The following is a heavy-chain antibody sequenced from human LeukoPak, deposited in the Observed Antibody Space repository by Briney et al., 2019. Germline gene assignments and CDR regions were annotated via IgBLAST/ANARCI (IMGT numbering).Heavy chain of an antibody. CDR2: FSYSGST. V-gene: IGHV4-59*02. CDR3: ARAKGDYRKIDY. D-gene: IGHD4-11*01. Sequence: SETLSLTCTVSGASVSNYYWSWIRQPPGKGLEWIGYFSYSGSTNYNPSLKSRVTISVDRSKNQFSLKLSSVTAADTAVYYCARAKGDYRKIDYWGQGTLVTVSS. CDR1: GASVSNYY. J-gene: IGHJ4*02.